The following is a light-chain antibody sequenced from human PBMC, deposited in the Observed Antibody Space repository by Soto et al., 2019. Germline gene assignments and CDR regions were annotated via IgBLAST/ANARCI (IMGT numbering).Light chain of an antibody. CDR3: QQYGSSPFT. CDR1: QSVSSSY. Sequence: EIVLTQSPRTLSLSPGERATLSRRASQSVSSSYLAWYQQKPGQAPRLLIYGASSRATGIPDRFSGSGSGTDFTLTISRLEPGDFAVYYCQQYGSSPFTFGPGTKVDIK. CDR2: GAS. J-gene: IGKJ3*01. V-gene: IGKV3-20*01.